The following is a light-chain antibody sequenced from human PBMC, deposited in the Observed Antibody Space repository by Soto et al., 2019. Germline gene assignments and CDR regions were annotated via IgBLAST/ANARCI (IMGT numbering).Light chain of an antibody. CDR1: QIFTSDY. CDR2: GAF. CDR3: HQYGKSPRT. V-gene: IGKV3-20*01. Sequence: DIVLTQSPATLSLSPGERVTLSCRASQIFTSDYLAWYHQEPGKAPRLLIYGAFNRATGIPDRFSGSGSGTDFTLSISRLEPEDFGVYFCHQYGKSPRTFGQGTKVDIK. J-gene: IGKJ1*01.